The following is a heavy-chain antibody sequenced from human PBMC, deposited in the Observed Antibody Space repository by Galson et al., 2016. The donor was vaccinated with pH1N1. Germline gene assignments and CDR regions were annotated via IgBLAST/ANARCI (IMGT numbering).Heavy chain of an antibody. CDR2: INPNSDVT. V-gene: IGHV1-2*02. Sequence: SVKVSCKASGYTFTDYYIHWVRRAPGKGLEWKGWINPNSDVTKYAQKFQDKVTMTRDTSINTAYMELSGVTSDDTAVYYCARDSKGGIPFHYWGQGTLVTLSS. CDR1: GYTFTDYY. J-gene: IGHJ4*02. CDR3: ARDSKGGIPFHY. D-gene: IGHD1-26*01.